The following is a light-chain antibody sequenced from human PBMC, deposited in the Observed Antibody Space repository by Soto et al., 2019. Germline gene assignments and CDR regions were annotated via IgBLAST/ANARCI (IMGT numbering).Light chain of an antibody. V-gene: IGKV1-5*03. CDR1: QSVSIW. CDR2: KAS. Sequence: DIQMTQSPSTLSTSVGERVIITCRASQSVSIWLAWYQQRPGKAPKLLIYKASNLQTGVPSRFSGSGSGTEFTLTISSLQPDDFATYYCQQYNTYPWTVGQGTKVDSK. J-gene: IGKJ1*01. CDR3: QQYNTYPWT.